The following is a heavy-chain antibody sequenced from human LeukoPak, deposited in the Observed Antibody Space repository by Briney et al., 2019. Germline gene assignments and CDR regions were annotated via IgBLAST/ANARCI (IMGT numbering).Heavy chain of an antibody. CDR2: ISSSSSYI. Sequence: PGGSLRLSCVGSGFVFSNAWMTWVRQAPGKGLEWVSSISSSSSYIYYADSVKGRFTISRDNAKNSLYLQMNSLRAEDTAVYYCARETYYGSGSSHYYYYMDVWGKGTTVTVSS. CDR1: GFVFSNAW. D-gene: IGHD3-10*01. CDR3: ARETYYGSGSSHYYYYMDV. J-gene: IGHJ6*03. V-gene: IGHV3-21*01.